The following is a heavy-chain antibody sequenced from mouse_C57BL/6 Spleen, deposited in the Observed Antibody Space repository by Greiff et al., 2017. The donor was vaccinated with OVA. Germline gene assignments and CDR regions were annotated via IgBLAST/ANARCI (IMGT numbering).Heavy chain of an antibody. J-gene: IGHJ1*03. CDR2: IYPGSGST. CDR3: ARFYYGSSWYFDV. CDR1: GYTFTSYW. V-gene: IGHV1-55*01. Sequence: QVQLQQPGAELVKPGASVKMSCKASGYTFTSYWITWVKQRPGQGLECIGDIYPGSGSTNYNEKFKSKATLTVDTSSSTAYMQLSSLTSEDSAVYYCARFYYGSSWYFDVWGTGTTVTVSS. D-gene: IGHD1-1*01.